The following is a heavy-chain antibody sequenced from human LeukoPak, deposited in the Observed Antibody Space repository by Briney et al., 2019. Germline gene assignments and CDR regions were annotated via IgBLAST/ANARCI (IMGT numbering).Heavy chain of an antibody. V-gene: IGHV4-39*01. CDR2: IYYSGST. D-gene: IGHD3-9*01. J-gene: IGHJ4*02. CDR1: SGSLCRSSYY. Sequence: SETLSLTCTVSSGSLCRSSYYWGWIRQPPGKGLEWIGSIYYSGSTYYNPSLKSRVTISVDTSKNQFSLKLSSVTAADTAVYYCARDRTDYDILTGYRVFDYWGQGTLVTVSS. CDR3: ARDRTDYDILTGYRVFDY.